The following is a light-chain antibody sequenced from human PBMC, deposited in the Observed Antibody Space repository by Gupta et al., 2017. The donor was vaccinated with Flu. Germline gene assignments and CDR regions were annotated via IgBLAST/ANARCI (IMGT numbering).Light chain of an antibody. J-gene: IGLJ1*01. CDR3: SAWDDSLNGHYV. V-gene: IGLV1-44*01. CDR1: STNIGSNT. Sequence: STNIGSNTVNGYQQVPGTAPKLLIYGSNQRPSGVPDHFAGSKSSTSASLAISGLQSEDEADYYCSAWDDSLNGHYVFGTGTKVTVL. CDR2: GSN.